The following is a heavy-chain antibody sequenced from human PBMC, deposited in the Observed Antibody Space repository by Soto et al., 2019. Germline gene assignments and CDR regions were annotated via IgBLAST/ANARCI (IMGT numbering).Heavy chain of an antibody. J-gene: IGHJ4*02. CDR1: GYTFTSYA. D-gene: IGHD1-26*01. V-gene: IGHV1-3*01. CDR2: INAGNGST. CDR3: ARSGKWELLKYFDY. Sequence: ASVKVSCKASGYTFTSYAMHWVRQAPGQRLEWMGWINAGNGSTKYSQKFQGRVTITRDTSASTAYMELSSLRSEDTAVYYCARSGKWELLKYFDYWGQGTLVTVSS.